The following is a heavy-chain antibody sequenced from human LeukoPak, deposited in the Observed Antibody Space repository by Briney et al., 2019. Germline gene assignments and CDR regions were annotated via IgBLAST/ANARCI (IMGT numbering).Heavy chain of an antibody. CDR3: AKDSGSFDY. V-gene: IGHV3-23*01. D-gene: IGHD1-26*01. Sequence: GGSLRLSCTGSGFTFGDYVMSWVRQAPGKGLEWVSAISGSGGSTYYADSVKGRFTISRDNSKNTLYLQMNSLRAEDTAVYYCAKDSGSFDYWGQGTLVTVSS. J-gene: IGHJ4*02. CDR2: ISGSGGST. CDR1: GFTFGDYV.